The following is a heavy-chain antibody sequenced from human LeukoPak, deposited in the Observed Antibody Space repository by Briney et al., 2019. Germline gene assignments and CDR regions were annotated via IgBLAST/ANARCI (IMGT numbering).Heavy chain of an antibody. CDR3: ARMGVVLWFGEFNGMDV. Sequence: ASVKVSCKASGYTFTGYYMHWVRQAPGQGLEWMGWMNPNSGNTGYAQKFQGRVTMTRNTSISTAYMELSSLRSGDTAVYYCARMGVVLWFGEFNGMDVWGQGTTVTVSS. D-gene: IGHD3-10*01. CDR1: GYTFTGYY. V-gene: IGHV1-8*02. CDR2: MNPNSGNT. J-gene: IGHJ6*02.